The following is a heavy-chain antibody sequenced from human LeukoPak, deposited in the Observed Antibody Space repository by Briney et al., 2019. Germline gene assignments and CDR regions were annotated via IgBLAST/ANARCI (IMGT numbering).Heavy chain of an antibody. D-gene: IGHD6-19*01. V-gene: IGHV3-7*01. CDR3: ARIRIAVAGTRGAFDI. CDR2: IKQDGSEK. CDR1: GFTFSSYW. J-gene: IGHJ3*02. Sequence: PGGSLRLSCAASGFTFSSYWMSWVRQAPGKGLEWVANIKQDGSEKYYVDSVKGRFTISRDNAKNSLYLQMNSLRAEDTAVYYCARIRIAVAGTRGAFDIWGQGTMVTVSS.